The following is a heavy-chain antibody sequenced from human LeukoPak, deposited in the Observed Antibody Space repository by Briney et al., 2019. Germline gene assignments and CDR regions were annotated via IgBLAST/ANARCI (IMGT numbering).Heavy chain of an antibody. CDR3: ARVGPIVATIDDAFDI. CDR2: INHSGST. V-gene: IGHV4-34*01. D-gene: IGHD5-12*01. Sequence: PSETLSLTCAVYGGSFSGYYWSWIRQPPGKGLEWIGEINHSGSTNYNPSLNSRVTISVDTSKNQFSLKLSSVTAADTAVYYCARVGPIVATIDDAFDIWGQGTMVTVSS. J-gene: IGHJ3*02. CDR1: GGSFSGYY.